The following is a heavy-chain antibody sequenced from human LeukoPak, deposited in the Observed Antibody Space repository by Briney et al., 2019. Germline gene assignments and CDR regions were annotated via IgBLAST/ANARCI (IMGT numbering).Heavy chain of an antibody. CDR2: ISYDGSNK. CDR1: GFTFSSYG. Sequence: GRSLRLSCAASGFTFSSYGMHWVRQAPGKGLEWVAVISYDGSNKYYADSVKGRFTISRDNSKNTLYLQMNSLRAEDTAVYYCAKGRSGIVATTFDYWGQGTLVTVSS. CDR3: AKGRSGIVATTFDY. D-gene: IGHD5-12*01. J-gene: IGHJ4*02. V-gene: IGHV3-30*18.